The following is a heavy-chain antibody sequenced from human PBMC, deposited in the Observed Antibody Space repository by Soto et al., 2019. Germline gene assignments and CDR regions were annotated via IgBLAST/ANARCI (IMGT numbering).Heavy chain of an antibody. J-gene: IGHJ6*03. CDR1: GGSISSSSYY. Sequence: PSETLSLTCTVSGGSISSSSYYWGWIRQPPGKGLEWIGSIYYSGSTYYNPSLKSRVTISVDTSKNQFSLKLSSVTAADTAVYYRASTIFGVEETDYYYYYMDVWGKGTTVTVSS. D-gene: IGHD3-3*01. V-gene: IGHV4-39*01. CDR2: IYYSGST. CDR3: ASTIFGVEETDYYYYYMDV.